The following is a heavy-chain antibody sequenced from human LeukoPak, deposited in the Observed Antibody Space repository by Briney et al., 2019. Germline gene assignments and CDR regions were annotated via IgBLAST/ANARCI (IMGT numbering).Heavy chain of an antibody. D-gene: IGHD3-9*01. CDR3: ARATYYDILTGYFPNYYYYYMDV. Sequence: GGSLRLSCAASGFTFDDYAMHWVRQAPGKGLEWVSGISWNSGSIGYADSVKGRFTISRDNAKNSLYLQMNSLRAEDTALYYCARATYYDILTGYFPNYYYYYMDVWGKGTTVTISS. V-gene: IGHV3-9*01. J-gene: IGHJ6*03. CDR1: GFTFDDYA. CDR2: ISWNSGSI.